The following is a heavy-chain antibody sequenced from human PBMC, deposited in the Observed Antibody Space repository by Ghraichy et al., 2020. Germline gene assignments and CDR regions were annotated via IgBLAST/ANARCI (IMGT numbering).Heavy chain of an antibody. CDR1: GYSFTSYW. J-gene: IGHJ6*02. D-gene: IGHD3-3*01. CDR2: IYPGDSDT. Sequence: GESLNISCKGSGYSFTSYWIGWVRQMPGKGLEWMGIIYPGDSDTRYSPSFQGQVTISADKSISTAYLQWSSLKATDTAMYYCARSGVATEGYYYGMDVWGQGTTVTVSS. CDR3: ARSGVATEGYYYGMDV. V-gene: IGHV5-51*01.